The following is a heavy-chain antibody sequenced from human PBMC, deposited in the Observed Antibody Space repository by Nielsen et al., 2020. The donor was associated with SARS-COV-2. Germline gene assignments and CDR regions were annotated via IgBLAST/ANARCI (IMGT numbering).Heavy chain of an antibody. D-gene: IGHD3-3*01. V-gene: IGHV4-30-2*01. Sequence: SETLSLTCAVSGGSISSGGYSWSWIRQPPGKGLEWIGYIYHSGSTYYNPSLKSRVTISVDRSKNQFSLKLSSVTAADTAVYYCARWSRDGIGMDVWGQGTTVTVSS. CDR2: IYHSGST. CDR1: GGSISSGGYS. J-gene: IGHJ6*02. CDR3: ARWSRDGIGMDV.